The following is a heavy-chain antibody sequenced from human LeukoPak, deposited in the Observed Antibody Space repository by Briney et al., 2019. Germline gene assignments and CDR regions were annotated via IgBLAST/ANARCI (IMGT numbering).Heavy chain of an antibody. D-gene: IGHD6-13*01. J-gene: IGHJ4*02. V-gene: IGHV3-23*01. CDR2: ISGSGSST. CDR3: AKDGSSSWSPLNFDY. Sequence: GGALRLSCAASGFTLSSYVMSWVRQAPGKGLEWVSAISGSGSSTYYVDSVQGRFTVSRDNSKNTLYLQMNSLRAEDTAVYYCAKDGSSSWSPLNFDYWGRGTLVTVSS. CDR1: GFTLSSYV.